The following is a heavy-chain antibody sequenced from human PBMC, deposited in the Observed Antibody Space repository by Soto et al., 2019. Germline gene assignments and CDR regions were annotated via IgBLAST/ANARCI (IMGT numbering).Heavy chain of an antibody. D-gene: IGHD1-26*01. Sequence: QVQLVESGGGVVQPGRSLRLSCAASGLTVSAYTMHWVRQAPGKGLEWVAVISSDGNHKYYTDSVKGRFTISRDTSTNTLYLQMNSLRAEDTAVYYCARWEQPLFDYWGQGTLVTVSS. J-gene: IGHJ4*02. V-gene: IGHV3-30-3*01. CDR1: GLTVSAYT. CDR3: ARWEQPLFDY. CDR2: ISSDGNHK.